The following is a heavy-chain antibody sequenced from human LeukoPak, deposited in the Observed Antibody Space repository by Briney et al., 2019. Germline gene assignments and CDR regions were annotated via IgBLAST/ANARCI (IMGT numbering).Heavy chain of an antibody. CDR1: GFTFSSYS. V-gene: IGHV3-21*01. J-gene: IGHJ4*02. Sequence: GGSLRLSCAASGFTFSSYSMNWVRQAPGKGLEWVSSISSSSSYIYYADSVKGRFTISRDNAKNSLYLQMNSLRAEGTAVYYCARDPEGATTGASDYWGQGTLVTVSS. CDR2: ISSSSSYI. D-gene: IGHD1-26*01. CDR3: ARDPEGATTGASDY.